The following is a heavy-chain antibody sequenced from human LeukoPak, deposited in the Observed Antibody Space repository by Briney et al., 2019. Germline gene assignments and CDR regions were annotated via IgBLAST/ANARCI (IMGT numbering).Heavy chain of an antibody. D-gene: IGHD6-19*01. CDR1: GYTFTGYY. J-gene: IGHJ4*02. CDR2: INPNSGGT. Sequence: ASVKVSCTASGYTFTGYYMHWVRQAPGQGLEWMGWINPNSGGTNYAQKFQGRVTMTRDTSISTAYMELSRLRSDDTAVYYCARDRTRTGYRSGWYHDYWGQGTLVTVSS. CDR3: ARDRTRTGYRSGWYHDY. V-gene: IGHV1-2*02.